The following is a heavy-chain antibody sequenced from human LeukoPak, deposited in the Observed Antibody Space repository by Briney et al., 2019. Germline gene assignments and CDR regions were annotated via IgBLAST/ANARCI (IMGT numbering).Heavy chain of an antibody. D-gene: IGHD1-1*01. J-gene: IGHJ4*02. V-gene: IGHV4-34*01. CDR2: INHSGST. Sequence: SETLSLTCAVYGGSFSGYYWSWIRQPPGKGLEWIGEINHSGSTNYNPSLKSRVTISVDTSKNQFSLKLSSVTAADTAVYYCASRKGNGRTAYYFDYWGQGTLVTVSS. CDR1: GGSFSGYY. CDR3: ASRKGNGRTAYYFDY.